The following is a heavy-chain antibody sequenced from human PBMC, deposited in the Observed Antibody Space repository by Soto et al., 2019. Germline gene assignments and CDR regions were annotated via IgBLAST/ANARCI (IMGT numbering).Heavy chain of an antibody. CDR3: ARDLGSGDGYPLGWFDP. D-gene: IGHD5-12*01. CDR1: GGSISSGGYS. Sequence: SETLSLTCAVSGGSISSGGYSWSWIRQPPGKGLEWIGYIYHSGSTNYNPSLKSRVTISVDTSKNQFSLKLSSVTAADTAVYYCARDLGSGDGYPLGWFDPWGQGTLVTVSS. CDR2: IYHSGST. V-gene: IGHV4-30-2*01. J-gene: IGHJ5*02.